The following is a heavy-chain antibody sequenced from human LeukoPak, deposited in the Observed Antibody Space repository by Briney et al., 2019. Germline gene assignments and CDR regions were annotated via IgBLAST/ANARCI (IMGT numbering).Heavy chain of an antibody. Sequence: ASVTVSCKVSGYTLTELSMHWVRQAPGKGLEWMGGFDPEDGETIYAQKFQGRATMTEDTSTDTAYMELSSPRSEDTAVYYCATYQLGFDYWGQGTLVTVSS. V-gene: IGHV1-24*01. D-gene: IGHD2-2*01. CDR2: FDPEDGET. CDR1: GYTLTELS. CDR3: ATYQLGFDY. J-gene: IGHJ4*02.